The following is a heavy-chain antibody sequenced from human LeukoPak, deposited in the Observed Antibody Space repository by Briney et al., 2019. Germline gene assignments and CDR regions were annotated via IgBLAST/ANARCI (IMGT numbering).Heavy chain of an antibody. D-gene: IGHD1-26*01. J-gene: IGHJ3*02. CDR3: ASSGGSYYYAFDI. V-gene: IGHV4-59*08. CDR2: IYYSGST. CDR1: GDSISSYY. Sequence: SETLSLTCTVSGDSISSYYWSWIRQPPGKGLEWIGYIYYSGSTNYNPSLKSRVTISVDTSKNQFSLKLSSVTAADTAVYYCASSGGSYYYAFDIWGQGTMVTVSS.